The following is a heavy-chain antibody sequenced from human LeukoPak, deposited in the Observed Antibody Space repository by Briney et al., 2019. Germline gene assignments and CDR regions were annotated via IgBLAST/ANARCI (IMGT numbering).Heavy chain of an antibody. V-gene: IGHV3-73*01. CDR2: IRRNTNIYAT. J-gene: IGHJ5*02. CDR3: TRQATTTFNP. D-gene: IGHD1-1*01. CDR1: GFSFSGTA. Sequence: GGTLRLSCAASGFSFSGTAIYWFRQASRGGLQWGGRIRRNTNIYATTYAESVNGRFTISRDQSKNTAYLQMNSLKTEDTAVYYCTRQATTTFNPWGQGTLVTVSS.